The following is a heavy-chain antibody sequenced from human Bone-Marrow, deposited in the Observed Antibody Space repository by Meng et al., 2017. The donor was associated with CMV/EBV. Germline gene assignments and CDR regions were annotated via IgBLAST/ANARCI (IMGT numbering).Heavy chain of an antibody. CDR2: INHSGST. Sequence: ESLKISCAVYGGSFSGYYWSWIRQPPGKGLEWIGEINHSGSTNYNPSLKSRVTISVDTSKNQFSLKLSSVTAADTAVYYCATRGGLLWFGEPKGWFDPWGQGTLVTVSS. CDR1: GGSFSGYY. D-gene: IGHD3-10*01. J-gene: IGHJ5*02. CDR3: ATRGGLLWFGEPKGWFDP. V-gene: IGHV4-34*01.